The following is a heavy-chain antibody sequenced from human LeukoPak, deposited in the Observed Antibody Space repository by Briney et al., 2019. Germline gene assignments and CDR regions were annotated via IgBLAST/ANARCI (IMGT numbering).Heavy chain of an antibody. V-gene: IGHV3-21*01. CDR2: ISSSSSYI. J-gene: IGHJ6*02. CDR3: ARDTVGFNFDWSIGYMDV. CDR1: GFTFDDYG. D-gene: IGHD3-9*01. Sequence: GGSLRLSCAASGFTFDDYGMNWVRQAPGKGLEWVSSISSSSSYIYYADSVKGRFTISRDNAKNSLYLQMNSLRAEDTAVYYCARDTVGFNFDWSIGYMDVWGQGTTVTVSS.